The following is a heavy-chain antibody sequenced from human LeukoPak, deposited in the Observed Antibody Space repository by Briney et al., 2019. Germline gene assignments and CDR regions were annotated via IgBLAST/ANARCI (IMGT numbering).Heavy chain of an antibody. CDR1: GGSISYYY. CDR3: ARARGSYYGYFDY. J-gene: IGHJ4*02. CDR2: IYYSGST. Sequence: SETLSLTCTVSGGSISYYYWSWIRQPPGKGLEWIGYIYYSGSTNYSPSLKSRVTISVDTSKNQFSLKLSSVTAADAAVYYCARARGSYYGYFDYWGQGTLVTVSS. D-gene: IGHD1-26*01. V-gene: IGHV4-59*01.